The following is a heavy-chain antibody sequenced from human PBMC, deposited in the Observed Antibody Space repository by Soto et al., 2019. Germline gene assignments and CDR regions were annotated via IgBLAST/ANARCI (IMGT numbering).Heavy chain of an antibody. CDR3: ARGGRVGIWFGELDD. V-gene: IGHV3-74*01. CDR1: GFTFSNYW. D-gene: IGHD3-10*01. J-gene: IGHJ4*02. CDR2: IKSDGSGT. Sequence: GGSLRLSCAASGFTFSNYWMHWVRQAPGKGPMWVSRIKSDGSGTYYADSVKGRLTISRDNAKNTLYLQMNSLRAEDTAVYYCARGGRVGIWFGELDDWGQGTLVTVSS.